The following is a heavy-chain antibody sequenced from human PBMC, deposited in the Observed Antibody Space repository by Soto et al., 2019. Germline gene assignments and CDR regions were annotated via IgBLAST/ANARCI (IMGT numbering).Heavy chain of an antibody. D-gene: IGHD6-19*01. CDR2: ISSSSSPK. Sequence: GGSLRLSCAASGFTFSSYTMNWVRQAPGKGLEWISYISSSSSPKYYADSVKGRFTISRDNAKNSLYLQMNSLRDEDTAVYYCARGKAVRAFWGQGTTVTVSS. J-gene: IGHJ4*02. CDR3: ARGKAVRAF. CDR1: GFTFSSYT. V-gene: IGHV3-48*02.